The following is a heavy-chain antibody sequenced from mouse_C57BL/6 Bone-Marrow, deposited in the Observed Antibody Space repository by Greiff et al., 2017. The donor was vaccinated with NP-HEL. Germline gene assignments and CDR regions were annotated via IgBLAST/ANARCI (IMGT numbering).Heavy chain of an antibody. CDR1: GYTFTSYW. CDR2: IYPGSGST. D-gene: IGHD2-2*01. V-gene: IGHV1-55*01. Sequence: VQLQQPGAELVKPGASVKMSCKASGYTFTSYWITWVKQRPGQGLEWIGDIYPGSGSTNYNEKFKSKATLTVDTSSSTAYMQRSSLTSEDSAVYYCAREEWLPYLYYAMDYWGQGTSVTVSS. J-gene: IGHJ4*01. CDR3: AREEWLPYLYYAMDY.